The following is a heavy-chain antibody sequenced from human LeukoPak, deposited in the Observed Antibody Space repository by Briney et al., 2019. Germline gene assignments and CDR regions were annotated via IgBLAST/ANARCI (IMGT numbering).Heavy chain of an antibody. V-gene: IGHV1-69*13. J-gene: IGHJ5*02. CDR1: GGTFSSYA. Sequence: SVKVSRKASGGTFSSYAISWLRQAPGQGLEWMGGIIPIFGTANYAQKFQGRVTITADESTSIAYMELSSLRSEDTAVYYCARDCSSTSCYPNWFDPWGQGTLVTVSS. D-gene: IGHD2-2*01. CDR3: ARDCSSTSCYPNWFDP. CDR2: IIPIFGTA.